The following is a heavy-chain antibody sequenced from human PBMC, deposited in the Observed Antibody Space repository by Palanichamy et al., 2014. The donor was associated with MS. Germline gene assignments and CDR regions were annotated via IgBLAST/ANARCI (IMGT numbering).Heavy chain of an antibody. CDR3: AKASGTDCSSTSCYPRPYDY. J-gene: IGHJ4*02. CDR1: GFTVSSNY. CDR2: IYSGGST. V-gene: IGHV3-66*02. Sequence: EAQLVESGGGLVQPGGSLRLSRAASGFTVSSNYMSWVRQAPGKGLEWVSVIYSGGSTYYADSVKGRFTISRDNSKNTLYLQMNSLRAEDTAVYYCAKASGTDCSSTSCYPRPYDYWGQGTLVTVSS. D-gene: IGHD2-2*01.